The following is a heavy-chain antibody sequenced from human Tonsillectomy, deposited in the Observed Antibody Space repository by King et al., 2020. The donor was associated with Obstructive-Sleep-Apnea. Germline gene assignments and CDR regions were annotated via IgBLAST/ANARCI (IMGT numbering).Heavy chain of an antibody. Sequence: VQLVESGGGVVQPGRSLRLSCAPSGFTFSSYAMHWVRQAPGKGLEWVAVIWYDGSNKYYADSVKGRFTISRDNSKNTLYLHMNSLRAEDTAVYYCGRGGGYYESSGYYVSDWGQGTLVTVSS. J-gene: IGHJ1*01. CDR1: GFTFSSYA. D-gene: IGHD3-22*01. CDR3: GRGGGYYESSGYYVSD. V-gene: IGHV3-33*01. CDR2: IWYDGSNK.